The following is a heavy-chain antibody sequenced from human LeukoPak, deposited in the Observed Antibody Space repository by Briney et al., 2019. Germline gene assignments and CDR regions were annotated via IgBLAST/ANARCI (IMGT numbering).Heavy chain of an antibody. CDR3: ARSYGDYLSWFDP. D-gene: IGHD4-17*01. J-gene: IGHJ5*02. V-gene: IGHV4-30-4*01. CDR2: IYYSGST. Sequence: SETLSLTCAVSGGSISSSNWWSWVRQPPGKGLEWIGYIYYSGSTYYDPSLKSRVTISVDTSKNQFSLKLSSVTAADTAVYYCARSYGDYLSWFDPWGQGTLVTVSS. CDR1: GGSISSSNW.